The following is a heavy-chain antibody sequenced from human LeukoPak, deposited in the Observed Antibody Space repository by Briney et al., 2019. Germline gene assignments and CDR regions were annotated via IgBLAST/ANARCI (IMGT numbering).Heavy chain of an antibody. CDR3: ARGPANWFDP. CDR2: IYHSGST. J-gene: IGHJ5*02. V-gene: IGHV4-30-2*01. Sequence: SETLSLTCAVSGGSISSGGYSWRWIRQPPGKGLEWIGYIYHSGSTYYNPSLKSRVTISVDRSKNQFSLKLSSVTAADTAVYYCARGPANWFDPWGQGTLVTVSS. CDR1: GGSISSGGYS.